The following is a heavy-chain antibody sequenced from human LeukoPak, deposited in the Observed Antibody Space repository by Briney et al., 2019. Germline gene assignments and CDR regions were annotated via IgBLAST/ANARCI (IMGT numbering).Heavy chain of an antibody. CDR1: GFTFSSYA. CDR2: ISYDGSNK. V-gene: IGHV3-30-3*01. CDR3: AREVMGYFDY. D-gene: IGHD2-21*01. Sequence: PGGSLRLSCAASGFTFSSYAMHWVRQAPGKGLEWVAVISYDGSNKYYADSVKGRFTTSRDNSKNTLYLQMNSLRAEDAAVYYCAREVMGYFDYWGQGTLVTVSS. J-gene: IGHJ4*02.